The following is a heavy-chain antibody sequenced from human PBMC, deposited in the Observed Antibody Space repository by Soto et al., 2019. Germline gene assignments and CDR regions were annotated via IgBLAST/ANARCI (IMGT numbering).Heavy chain of an antibody. Sequence: GASVKVSSKASGYPSADFGISWVRQAPGQGLEWMGWVGGNNGASNPAPKVQGRITMTLDTSTGVSYMALRSLRSDDTAIYYCVRDQKYFRVNGNWFDSWGQGTLVTVSS. D-gene: IGHD2-2*01. V-gene: IGHV1-18*04. CDR1: GYPSADFG. CDR2: VGGNNGAS. CDR3: VRDQKYFRVNGNWFDS. J-gene: IGHJ5*01.